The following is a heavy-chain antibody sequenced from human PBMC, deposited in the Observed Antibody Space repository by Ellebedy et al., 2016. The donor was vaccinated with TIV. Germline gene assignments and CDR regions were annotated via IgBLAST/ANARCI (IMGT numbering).Heavy chain of an antibody. CDR2: INSDGSST. CDR1: GGSFSGYY. CDR3: ARGTFLGYCSGGSCEDY. Sequence: ETLSLTXAVYGGSFSGYYWSWIRQAPGKGLVWVSRINSDGSSTSYADSVKGRFTISRDNAKNTLYLQMNSLRAEDTAVYYCARGTFLGYCSGGSCEDYWGQGTLVTVSS. J-gene: IGHJ4*02. D-gene: IGHD2-15*01. V-gene: IGHV3-74*01.